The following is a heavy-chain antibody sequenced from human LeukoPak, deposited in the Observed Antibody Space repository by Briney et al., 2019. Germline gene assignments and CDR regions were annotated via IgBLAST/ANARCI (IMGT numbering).Heavy chain of an antibody. CDR2: MNPNSGNT. J-gene: IGHJ4*02. CDR3: ASSGGGGGGDY. V-gene: IGHV1-8*02. CDR1: GGTFSGYA. D-gene: IGHD3-16*01. Sequence: ASVKVSCKASGGTFSGYAINWVRQATGQGLEWMGWMNPNSGNTGYAQKFQGRVTMTRNTSISTAYMELSSLRSEDTAVYYCASSGGGGGGDYWGQGTLVTVSS.